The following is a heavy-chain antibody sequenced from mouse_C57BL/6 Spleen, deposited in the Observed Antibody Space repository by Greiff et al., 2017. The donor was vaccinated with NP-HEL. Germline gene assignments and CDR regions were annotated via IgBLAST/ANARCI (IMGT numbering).Heavy chain of an antibody. J-gene: IGHJ2*01. V-gene: IGHV1-82*01. Sequence: VQLQQSGPELVKPGASVKISCKASGYAFSSSWMNWVKQRPGKGLEWIGRIYPGDGDTNYNGKFKGKATLTADKSSSTAYMQLSSLTSEDSAVYFCAATPPDYYGSSYVDYWGQGTTLTVSS. CDR1: GYAFSSSW. CDR2: IYPGDGDT. CDR3: AATPPDYYGSSYVDY. D-gene: IGHD1-1*01.